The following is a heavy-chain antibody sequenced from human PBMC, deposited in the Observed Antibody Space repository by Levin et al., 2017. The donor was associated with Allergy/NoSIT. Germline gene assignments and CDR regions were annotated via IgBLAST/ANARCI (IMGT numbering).Heavy chain of an antibody. V-gene: IGHV1-58*01. CDR1: GFTFTSSA. Sequence: VKVSCKASGFTFTSSAVQWVRQARGQSLEWIGWIVVGSGNRNYAQKFQERVTITRDMSTSTVYMELSSLRSEDTAVYYCAAVVGHCSSTSCYLYYFDYWGQGTLVTVSS. CDR3: AAVVGHCSSTSCYLYYFDY. CDR2: IVVGSGNR. D-gene: IGHD2-2*03. J-gene: IGHJ4*02.